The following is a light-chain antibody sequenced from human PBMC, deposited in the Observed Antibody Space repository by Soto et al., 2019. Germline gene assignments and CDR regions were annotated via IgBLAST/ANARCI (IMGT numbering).Light chain of an antibody. CDR2: WGS. Sequence: IVMTQSPLSLPVTPGEPASISCRSSQSILHSNGYNYWDWYLQKLGRAPQLLIYWGSNRASGVPDRFSVSGSGTDCTLKISSVEAEDVGVYYCMQALQTPPWTFGQGTKVEIK. CDR3: MQALQTPPWT. J-gene: IGKJ1*01. CDR1: QSILHSNGYNY. V-gene: IGKV2-28*01.